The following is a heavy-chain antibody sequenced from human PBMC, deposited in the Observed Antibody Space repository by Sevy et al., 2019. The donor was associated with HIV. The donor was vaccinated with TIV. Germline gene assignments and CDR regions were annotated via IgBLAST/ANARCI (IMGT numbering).Heavy chain of an antibody. Sequence: GGSLRLSCATSGFTFNVYSMYWVRQAPGKGLEWVSSISSTFSINYADSVKGRFTISRDNAKNSLYLQMNSLRADDTAVYYCTQEIGVKNHVWGQGTTVTVSS. D-gene: IGHD3-22*01. J-gene: IGHJ6*02. CDR1: GFTFNVYS. CDR3: TQEIGVKNHV. CDR2: ISSTFSI. V-gene: IGHV3-21*01.